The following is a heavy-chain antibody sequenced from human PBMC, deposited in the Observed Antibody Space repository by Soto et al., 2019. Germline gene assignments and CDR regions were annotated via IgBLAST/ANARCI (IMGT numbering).Heavy chain of an antibody. Sequence: ASVKVSCKASGGTFSSYAISWVRQAPGQGLEWMGGIIPIFGTANYAQKFQGRVTITADESTSTAYMELSSLRSEDTAVYYCARLFCSSTSCSTGNYYYYGMDVWGQGTTVTVSS. J-gene: IGHJ6*02. CDR2: IIPIFGTA. CDR3: ARLFCSSTSCSTGNYYYYGMDV. CDR1: GGTFSSYA. V-gene: IGHV1-69*13. D-gene: IGHD2-2*01.